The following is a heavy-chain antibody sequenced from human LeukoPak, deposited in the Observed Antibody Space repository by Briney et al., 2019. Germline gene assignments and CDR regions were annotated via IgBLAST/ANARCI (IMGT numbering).Heavy chain of an antibody. Sequence: PGGSLRLSCVASGFTFKDYWMTWVRQAPGKGLEWVANIKKDGSDKYYVDSVKGRFTIFRDNAKNSLYLQMHSLRAEDTAVYYCARSDIVATTFEEWGQGTLVTVSS. CDR1: GFTFKDYW. J-gene: IGHJ4*02. CDR3: ARSDIVATTFEE. CDR2: IKKDGSDK. V-gene: IGHV3-7*03. D-gene: IGHD5-12*01.